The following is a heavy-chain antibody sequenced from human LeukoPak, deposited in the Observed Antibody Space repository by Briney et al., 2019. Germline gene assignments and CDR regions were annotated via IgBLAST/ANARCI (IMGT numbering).Heavy chain of an antibody. J-gene: IGHJ4*02. D-gene: IGHD5-18*01. Sequence: GGSLRLSCAASGFTVSSNYMSWVRQAPGKGLEWVSVIYSGGSTYYADSVKGRFTISRDNSKNTLYLQMNSLRAEDTAVYYCASGGYIYGYDFSFYYWGQGTLVTVSS. CDR1: GFTVSSNY. CDR3: ASGGYIYGYDFSFYY. V-gene: IGHV3-53*01. CDR2: IYSGGST.